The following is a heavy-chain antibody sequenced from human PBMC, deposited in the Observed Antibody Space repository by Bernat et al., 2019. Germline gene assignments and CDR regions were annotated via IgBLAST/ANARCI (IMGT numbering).Heavy chain of an antibody. Sequence: EVQLVESGGGLVKPGGSLRLSCAASGFTFSSYSMNWVRQAPGKGLEWVSYISRSSSTIFYADSVKGRFTISRDNAQNSLYLQMNSLRDEDTAVYYCARDTYYESSGFYPYWGQGTLVTVSS. CDR2: ISRSSSTI. D-gene: IGHD3-22*01. CDR3: ARDTYYESSGFYPY. V-gene: IGHV3-21*05. J-gene: IGHJ4*02. CDR1: GFTFSSYS.